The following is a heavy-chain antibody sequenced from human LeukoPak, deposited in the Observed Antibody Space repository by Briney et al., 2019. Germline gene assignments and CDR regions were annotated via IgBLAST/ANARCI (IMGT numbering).Heavy chain of an antibody. Sequence: ASVKVSCKASGGTFSSYAISWVRQAPGQGLEWMGGIIPIFGTANYAQKFQGRVTITTDESTSTAYMELSSLRSEDTAVYYCARRGLDPTTYNWFDPWGQGTLVTVSS. V-gene: IGHV1-69*05. D-gene: IGHD4-11*01. J-gene: IGHJ5*02. CDR1: GGTFSSYA. CDR2: IIPIFGTA. CDR3: ARRGLDPTTYNWFDP.